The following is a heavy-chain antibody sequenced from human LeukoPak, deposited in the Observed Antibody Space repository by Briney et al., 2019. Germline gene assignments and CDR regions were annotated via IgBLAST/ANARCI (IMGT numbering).Heavy chain of an antibody. J-gene: IGHJ4*02. CDR1: GFTFSNYW. V-gene: IGHV3-7*01. Sequence: GGSLRLSCAASGFTFSNYWLTWVRQVPGQGLEWVANIKQDGSEKHYVDSVKGRSTISRDNAKNSLYLQMNSLRAEDTAVYYCARDRQIAYWGQGTLVTVSS. CDR2: IKQDGSEK. CDR3: ARDRQIAY.